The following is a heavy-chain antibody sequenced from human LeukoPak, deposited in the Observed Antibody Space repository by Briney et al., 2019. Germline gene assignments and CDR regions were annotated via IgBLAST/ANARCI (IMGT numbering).Heavy chain of an antibody. J-gene: IGHJ4*02. D-gene: IGHD3-10*01. CDR2: IWYDGSNK. CDR1: GFTFSSYG. Sequence: GGSLRLSCAASGFTFSSYGMHWVRQAPGKGLEWVAVIWYDGSNKYYGDSVKGRFTISRDNAKNSLYLQMNSLRAEDTAVYYCASSLWFGEFSWGQGTLVTVSS. V-gene: IGHV3-33*03. CDR3: ASSLWFGEFS.